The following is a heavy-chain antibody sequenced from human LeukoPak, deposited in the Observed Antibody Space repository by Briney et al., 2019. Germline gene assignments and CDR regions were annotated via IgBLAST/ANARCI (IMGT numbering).Heavy chain of an antibody. Sequence: PSETLSLTCAVYGGSFSGYYWSWIRQPPGKGLEWIGEINHSGSTNYNPSLKSRVTISVDTSKNQFSLKLSSVTAADTAVYYCARDGPGFGWYFDLWGRGTLVTVSS. D-gene: IGHD3-3*01. CDR1: GGSFSGYY. CDR3: ARDGPGFGWYFDL. J-gene: IGHJ2*01. V-gene: IGHV4-34*01. CDR2: INHSGST.